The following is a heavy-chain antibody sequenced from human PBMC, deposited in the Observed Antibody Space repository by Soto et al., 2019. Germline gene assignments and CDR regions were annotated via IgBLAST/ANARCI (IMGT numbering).Heavy chain of an antibody. Sequence: PGGSLRLSCAASGFTFSSYAMSWVRQAPGKGLEWVSAIIDSGGSTYYADSVKGRFTISRDNSKSTLYLQMNSLRAEDTALYYCAKGRSYYYYYGMDVWGQGTTVTVSS. V-gene: IGHV3-23*01. CDR2: IIDSGGST. J-gene: IGHJ6*02. CDR1: GFTFSSYA. CDR3: AKGRSYYYYYGMDV.